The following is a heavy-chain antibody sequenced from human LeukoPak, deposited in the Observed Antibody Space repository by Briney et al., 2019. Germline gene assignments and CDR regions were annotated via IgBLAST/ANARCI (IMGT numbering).Heavy chain of an antibody. J-gene: IGHJ6*03. Sequence: GGSLRLSCAAAGFTFSTSSFHWVRQAPGKGLEWVAVISYDGTNKDYADSVKGRFTISRDNSKNTLYLQMNSLRSEDTAVYYCARDAVGYFYYMDVWGTGTTVTVS. CDR2: ISYDGTNK. CDR3: ARDAVGYFYYMDV. CDR1: GFTFSTSS. D-gene: IGHD1-26*01. V-gene: IGHV3-30*04.